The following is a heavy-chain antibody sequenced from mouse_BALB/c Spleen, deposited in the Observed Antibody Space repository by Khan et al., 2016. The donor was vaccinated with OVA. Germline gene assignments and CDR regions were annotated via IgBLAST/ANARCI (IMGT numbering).Heavy chain of an antibody. J-gene: IGHJ3*01. V-gene: IGHV3-2*02. D-gene: IGHD2-4*01. Sequence: VQLKESGPGLVKPSQSLSLTCTVTGYSITSDYTWNWIRQFPGNKLEWMGFISYSGNTRYNPSLKSRISITRDTSKNQFFLQLNSVTSKGAAAYYSARKDSNEYDPFPYGGQGTLVTVSA. CDR1: GYSITSDYT. CDR3: ARKDSNEYDPFPY. CDR2: ISYSGNT.